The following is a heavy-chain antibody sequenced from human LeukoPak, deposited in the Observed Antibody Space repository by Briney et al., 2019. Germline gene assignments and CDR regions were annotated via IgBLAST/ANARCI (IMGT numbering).Heavy chain of an antibody. D-gene: IGHD4-17*01. J-gene: IGHJ4*02. V-gene: IGHV3-48*02. CDR1: GFTFSTYS. CDR3: ARARTTVTTWPDY. CDR2: ISSSSSAI. Sequence: PGGSLRLSRAASGFTFSTYSMNWVRQAPGKGLEWVSYISSSSSAIYYADSVKGRFTISRDNAKNSLYLQMNSLRDEDTAVYYCARARTTVTTWPDYWGQGTLVTVSS.